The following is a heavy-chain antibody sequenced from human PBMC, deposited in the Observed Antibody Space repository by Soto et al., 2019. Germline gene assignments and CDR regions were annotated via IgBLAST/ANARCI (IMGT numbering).Heavy chain of an antibody. Sequence: QVQLQQWGAGLLKPSETLSLTCAVYGGSFSGYYWSWIRQPPGKGLEWIGEINHSGSTNYNPSLKSRVTISVDTSKNQFSLKLSSVTAADTAVYYCARGRFRTGYSSSWLTTVFDYWGQGTLVTVSS. D-gene: IGHD6-13*01. CDR3: ARGRFRTGYSSSWLTTVFDY. CDR2: INHSGST. V-gene: IGHV4-34*01. CDR1: GGSFSGYY. J-gene: IGHJ4*02.